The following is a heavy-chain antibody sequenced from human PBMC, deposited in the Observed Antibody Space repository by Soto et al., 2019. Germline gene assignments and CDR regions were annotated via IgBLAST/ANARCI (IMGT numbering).Heavy chain of an antibody. V-gene: IGHV3-66*01. CDR2: IYSGGST. CDR3: AALIDSSPLLGMDV. CDR1: GFTVSSNY. Sequence: EVQLVESGGGLVQPGGSLRLSCAASGFTVSSNYMSWVRQAPGKGLEWVSVIYSGGSTYYADSVKGRFTISRDNSKNTLYLQMNSLRAEDTAVYYCAALIDSSPLLGMDVWGQGTTVTVSS. D-gene: IGHD1-26*01. J-gene: IGHJ6*02.